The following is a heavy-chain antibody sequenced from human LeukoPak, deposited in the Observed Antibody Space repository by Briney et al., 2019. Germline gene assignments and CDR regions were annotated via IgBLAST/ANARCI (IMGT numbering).Heavy chain of an antibody. CDR2: IYYNGNT. J-gene: IGHJ4*02. CDR1: GGSISSSSYY. D-gene: IGHD6-19*01. CDR3: ARLMFSGGWNFDY. V-gene: IGHV4-39*01. Sequence: SETLSLTCTVSGGSISSSSYYWGWIRQPPGKGLEWIGSIYYNGNTYYNPSLKSRVTISVDTSKNQFFLKLSSVTAADTAVYYCARLMFSGGWNFDYWGQGTLVTVSS.